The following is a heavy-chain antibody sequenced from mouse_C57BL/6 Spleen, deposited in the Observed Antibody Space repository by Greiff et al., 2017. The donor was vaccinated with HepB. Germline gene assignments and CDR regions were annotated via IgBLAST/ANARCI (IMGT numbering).Heavy chain of an antibody. CDR3: ARLGYLLDAMDY. V-gene: IGHV1-64*01. Sequence: QVQLQQPGAELVKPGASVKLSCKASGYTFTSYWMHWVKQRPGQGLEWIGMIHPNSGSTNYNEKFKSKATLTVDKSSSTAYMQLSSLSSEDSAVYYCARLGYLLDAMDYWGQGTSVTVSS. J-gene: IGHJ4*01. CDR2: IHPNSGST. D-gene: IGHD2-1*01. CDR1: GYTFTSYW.